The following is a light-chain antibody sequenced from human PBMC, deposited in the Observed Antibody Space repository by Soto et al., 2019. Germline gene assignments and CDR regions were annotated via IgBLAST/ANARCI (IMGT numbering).Light chain of an antibody. CDR2: SNT. CDR3: AAWDDSLNGVV. V-gene: IGLV1-44*01. J-gene: IGLJ2*01. CDR1: SSNIGSHT. Sequence: QSVLTQPPSASGTPGQTIAISCSGGSSNIGSHTVNWYQQLPGTAPRLLIYSNTQRPSGVPDRFSGSKSGTSASLAISGLQSEYEGDYYCAAWDDSLNGVVFGGGNKLTV.